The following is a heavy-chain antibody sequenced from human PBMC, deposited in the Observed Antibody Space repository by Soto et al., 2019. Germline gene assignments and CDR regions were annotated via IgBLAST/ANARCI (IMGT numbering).Heavy chain of an antibody. CDR3: ARSPVVYSGSYAAFDI. Sequence: ASVKVSCKASGGTFSSYAISWVRQAPGQGLEWMGGIIPIFGTANYAQKFQGRVTITADESTSTAYMELSSLRSEDTAVYYCARSPVVYSGSYAAFDIWGQGTMVTV. J-gene: IGHJ3*02. D-gene: IGHD1-26*01. CDR2: IIPIFGTA. V-gene: IGHV1-69*13. CDR1: GGTFSSYA.